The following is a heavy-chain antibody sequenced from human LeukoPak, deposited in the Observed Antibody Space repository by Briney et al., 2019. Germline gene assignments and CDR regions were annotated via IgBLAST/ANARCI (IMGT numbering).Heavy chain of an antibody. D-gene: IGHD3-3*01. J-gene: IGHJ4*02. Sequence: GGSLRLSCAASGFTFSSYSMNWVRQAPGKGLEWVSSISSSSSYIYYADSVKGRFTISRDNAKNSLYLQMNSLGAEDTAVYYCASDFWSGYYFDYWGQGTLVTVSS. V-gene: IGHV3-21*01. CDR3: ASDFWSGYYFDY. CDR1: GFTFSSYS. CDR2: ISSSSSYI.